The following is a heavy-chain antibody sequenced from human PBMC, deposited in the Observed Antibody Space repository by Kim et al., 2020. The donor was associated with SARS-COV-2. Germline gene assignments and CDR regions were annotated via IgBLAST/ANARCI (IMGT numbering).Heavy chain of an antibody. CDR3: ARERSEAPPLDRRFDP. D-gene: IGHD1-1*01. J-gene: IGHJ5*02. Sequence: SVKVSCKASGGTFSSYAISWVRQAPGQGLEWMGGIIPIFGTANYAQKFQGRVTITADESTSTAYMELSSLRSEDTAVYYCARERSEAPPLDRRFDPWGQGTLVTVSS. CDR1: GGTFSSYA. V-gene: IGHV1-69*13. CDR2: IIPIFGTA.